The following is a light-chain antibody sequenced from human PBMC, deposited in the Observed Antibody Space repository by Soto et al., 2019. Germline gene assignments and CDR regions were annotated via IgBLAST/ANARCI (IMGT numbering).Light chain of an antibody. Sequence: EIVMTQSPATLSVSPGERATVPCRASQSVRNNLAWYQQKPGQAPRLLIYGASTRATGIPARFSGSGYGTEFTLTISSLQSEDFAAYYCQQYNNWPLTFGGGTKVEIK. CDR2: GAS. V-gene: IGKV3-15*01. J-gene: IGKJ4*01. CDR1: QSVRNN. CDR3: QQYNNWPLT.